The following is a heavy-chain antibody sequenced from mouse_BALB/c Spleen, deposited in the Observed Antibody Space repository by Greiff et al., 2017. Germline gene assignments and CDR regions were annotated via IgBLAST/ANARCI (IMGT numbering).Heavy chain of an antibody. CDR1: GFTFSDYY. V-gene: IGHV5-4*02. CDR3: ARLPMITTRAMDY. J-gene: IGHJ4*01. D-gene: IGHD2-4*01. CDR2: ISDGGSYT. Sequence: EVQVVESGGGLVKPGGSLKLSCAASGFTFSDYYMYWVRQTPEKRLEWVATISDGGSYTYYPDSVKGRFTISRDNAKNNLYLQMSSLKSEDTAMYYCARLPMITTRAMDYWGQGTSVTVSS.